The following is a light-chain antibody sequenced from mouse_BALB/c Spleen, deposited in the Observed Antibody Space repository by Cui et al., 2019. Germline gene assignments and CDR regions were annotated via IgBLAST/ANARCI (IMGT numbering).Light chain of an antibody. Sequence: LQLTQFPSSLSASLRGKLTLTFQASQHIHKYIAWYQHKPGKGPRLLIHYTSTLQAGIPSRFSGSGSGRDYSFSISNLEPEDIATYYWLQYDNLLQTFGGGTKLEIK. CDR1: QHIHKY. V-gene: IGKV19-93*01. CDR2: YTS. CDR3: LQYDNLLQT. J-gene: IGKJ1*01.